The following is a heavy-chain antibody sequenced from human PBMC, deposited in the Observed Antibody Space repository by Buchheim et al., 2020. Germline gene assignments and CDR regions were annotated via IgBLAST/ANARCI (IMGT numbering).Heavy chain of an antibody. CDR1: GGSISSGDYY. J-gene: IGHJ4*02. D-gene: IGHD4-17*01. CDR3: ARERGGKDYGDFHFDY. V-gene: IGHV4-30-4*01. Sequence: QVQLQESGPGLVKPSQTLSLTCTVSGGSISSGDYYWSWIRQPPGKGLEWIGYIYYSGSPYYNPSLKSRVTLSVDTSKNQFSLKLSSVTAADTAMYYCARERGGKDYGDFHFDYWGQGTL. CDR2: IYYSGSP.